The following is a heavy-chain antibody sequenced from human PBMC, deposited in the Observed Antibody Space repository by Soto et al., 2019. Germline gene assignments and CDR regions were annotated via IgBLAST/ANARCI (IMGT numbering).Heavy chain of an antibody. D-gene: IGHD3-22*01. CDR2: INSDGSST. Sequence: EVQLVESGGGLVQPGGSLRLSCAASGFTFSSYWMHWVRQAPGKGLVWVSRINSDGSSTSYADSVKGRFTISRDNANNKLYLQMHSRRAEDTAVYYCTRGNYYDSSVIGKVDYWGQGTLVTVSS. CDR3: TRGNYYDSSVIGKVDY. CDR1: GFTFSSYW. V-gene: IGHV3-74*01. J-gene: IGHJ4*02.